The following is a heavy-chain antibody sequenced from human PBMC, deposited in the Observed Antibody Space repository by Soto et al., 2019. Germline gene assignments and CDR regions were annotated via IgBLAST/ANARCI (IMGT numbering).Heavy chain of an antibody. D-gene: IGHD2-2*02. J-gene: IGHJ6*02. CDR2: ISAYNGNT. V-gene: IGHV1-18*04. CDR1: GYTFTSYG. CDR3: ARGGGRWDCSSTSCYTMDV. Sequence: QVQLVQSGAEVKKPGASVKVSCKASGYTFTSYGISWVRQAPGQGLEWMGWISAYNGNTNYAQKLQGRVTMTTDTSPSTAYMELRSLRSDDTAVYYCARGGGRWDCSSTSCYTMDVWGQGTTVTVSS.